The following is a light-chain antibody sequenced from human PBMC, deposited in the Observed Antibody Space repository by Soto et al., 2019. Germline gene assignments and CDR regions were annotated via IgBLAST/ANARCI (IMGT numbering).Light chain of an antibody. J-gene: IGLJ1*01. V-gene: IGLV2-14*01. CDR2: DVS. CDR3: SSYTSSSTLYV. CDR1: NSDVGGYNY. Sequence: QSVLTQPASVSGSPGQSVTISCTGTNSDVGGYNYVSWYQQHPGKAPKLMIYDVSNRPSGVSNRFSGSKSGNTASLTISGLQAEDEADYYCSSYTSSSTLYVFGTGTKVTVL.